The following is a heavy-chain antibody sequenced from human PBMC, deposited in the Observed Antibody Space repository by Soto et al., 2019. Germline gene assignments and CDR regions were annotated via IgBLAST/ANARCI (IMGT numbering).Heavy chain of an antibody. J-gene: IGHJ5*02. D-gene: IGHD1-26*01. CDR3: ASEVRATFDP. V-gene: IGHV3-7*01. CDR1: GFTFNTYW. CDR2: IKQDGGET. Sequence: GGSLRLSCAASGFTFNTYWMAWVRQAPGKGPEWVASIKQDGGETFYMESVRGRFTISRDNAKNSLYLQMNSLRVDDMAVYYCASEVRATFDPWGQGTPVTVSS.